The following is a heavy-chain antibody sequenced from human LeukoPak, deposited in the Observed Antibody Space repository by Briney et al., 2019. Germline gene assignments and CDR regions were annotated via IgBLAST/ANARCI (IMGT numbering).Heavy chain of an antibody. CDR3: ARSHPNSYSSSSWFAP. J-gene: IGHJ5*02. Sequence: SETLSLTCTVSGGSISSYYWSWIRQPPGKGLEWIGYIYDSGSTNYNPSLKSRVTISVDTSKNQFSLKLSSVTAADTAVYYCARSHPNSYSSSSWFAPWGQGTLVTVSS. CDR2: IYDSGST. D-gene: IGHD6-6*01. V-gene: IGHV4-59*08. CDR1: GGSISSYY.